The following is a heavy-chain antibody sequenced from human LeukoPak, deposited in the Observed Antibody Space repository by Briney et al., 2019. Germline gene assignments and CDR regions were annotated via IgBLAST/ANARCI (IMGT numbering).Heavy chain of an antibody. CDR1: GFTFSSYS. Sequence: PGGSLRLSCAASGFTFSSYSMSWVRQAPGKGLEWVSAISGSGGRTYYADSLKGRFTISRDNSNNTLYLQMNSLRAEDTAVYYCAGGVLTFGGVTYPSRFDYWGQGTLVTVSS. CDR3: AGGVLTFGGVTYPSRFDY. D-gene: IGHD3-16*01. CDR2: ISGSGGRT. V-gene: IGHV3-23*01. J-gene: IGHJ4*02.